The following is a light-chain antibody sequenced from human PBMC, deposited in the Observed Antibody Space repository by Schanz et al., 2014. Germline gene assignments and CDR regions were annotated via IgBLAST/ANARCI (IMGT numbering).Light chain of an antibody. J-gene: IGLJ3*02. CDR3: QSYDSSLSAWV. CDR2: GNS. V-gene: IGLV1-40*01. Sequence: QSVLTQKPVGDGEEGQRVTISGNGSSSKNGAGYDVHWYQQIPGTAPKLLIYGNSNRPSGVPDRFSGSKSGTSASLAITGLQAEDEADYYCQSYDSSLSAWVFGGGTKLTVL. CDR1: SSKNGAGYD.